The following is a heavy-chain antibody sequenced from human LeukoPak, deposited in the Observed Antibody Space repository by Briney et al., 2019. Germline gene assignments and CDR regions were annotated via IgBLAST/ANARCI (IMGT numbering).Heavy chain of an antibody. CDR3: ARGADCSSTSCYQISYNWFDP. V-gene: IGHV1-69*13. CDR1: GGTFSSYA. D-gene: IGHD2-2*01. CDR2: IIPIFGTA. Sequence: ASVKVSCKASGGTFSSYAISWVRQAPGQGLEWMGGIIPIFGTANYAQKFQGRVTITADESTSTAYMELSRLRSEDTAVYYCARGADCSSTSCYQISYNWFDPWGQGTLVTVSS. J-gene: IGHJ5*02.